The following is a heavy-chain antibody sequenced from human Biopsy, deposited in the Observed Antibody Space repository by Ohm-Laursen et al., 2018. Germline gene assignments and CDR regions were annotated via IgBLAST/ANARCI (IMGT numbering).Heavy chain of an antibody. D-gene: IGHD3-22*01. CDR1: GYTFTSYY. CDR3: ARGPRGLVVITTTALYFDY. V-gene: IGHV1-46*01. J-gene: IGHJ4*02. CDR2: INPNNDNT. Sequence: ASVKVSCKASGYTFTSYYLHWVRQAPGQGLEWMGRINPNNDNTAYAQKFQGRITMTKDTSTSTVYMDLSSLTFDDSAVYYCARGPRGLVVITTTALYFDYWGQGDLVTVSS.